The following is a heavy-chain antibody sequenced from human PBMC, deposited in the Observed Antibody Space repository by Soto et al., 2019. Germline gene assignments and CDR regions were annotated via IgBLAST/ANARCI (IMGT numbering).Heavy chain of an antibody. CDR2: INPSGGST. V-gene: IGHV1-46*01. J-gene: IGHJ4*02. CDR1: GSTFTSYY. D-gene: IGHD3-10*01. Sequence: QVQLVQSGAEVKKPGASVKVSCKASGSTFTSYYMHWVRQAPGQGLEWMGIINPSGGSTSYAQKFQGRVTMTRDTSTSTVYMELSSLRSEDTAVYYCARDLGSGSYYAPGDYWGQGTVVTVSS. CDR3: ARDLGSGSYYAPGDY.